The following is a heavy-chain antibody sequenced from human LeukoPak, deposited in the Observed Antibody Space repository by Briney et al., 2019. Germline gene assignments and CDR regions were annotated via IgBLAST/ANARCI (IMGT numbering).Heavy chain of an antibody. Sequence: ASVKVSFKASGYTFTDYYMHWVRQAPGQGLEWMGWINPNSGGTSYAQKFQGRVTMTRDTSISTADMELSRLRSDDTAVYFCARGWSGPYYFNYWGQGTLVTVSS. CDR3: ARGWSGPYYFNY. J-gene: IGHJ4*02. CDR2: INPNSGGT. V-gene: IGHV1-2*02. D-gene: IGHD3-3*01. CDR1: GYTFTDYY.